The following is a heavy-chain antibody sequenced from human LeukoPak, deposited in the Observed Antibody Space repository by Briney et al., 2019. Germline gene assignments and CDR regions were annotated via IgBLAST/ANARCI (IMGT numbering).Heavy chain of an antibody. J-gene: IGHJ4*02. V-gene: IGHV3-7*01. D-gene: IGHD2-15*01. Sequence: GGSLRLSCAASGFTFSSYWMSWVRQAPGKGLEWVANIKQDGSEKYYVDSVKGRFTISRDNAKNSLYLQMNSLRAEDTAVYYCAKDYCSGGSCYEGNFDYWGQGTLVTVSS. CDR2: IKQDGSEK. CDR1: GFTFSSYW. CDR3: AKDYCSGGSCYEGNFDY.